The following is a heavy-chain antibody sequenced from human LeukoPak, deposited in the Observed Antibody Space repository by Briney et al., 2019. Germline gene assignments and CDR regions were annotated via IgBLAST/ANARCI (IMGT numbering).Heavy chain of an antibody. CDR1: GFTFTSYA. CDR3: AKTIAPGLFRYNYYMDV. D-gene: IGHD6-13*01. CDR2: VSGSGGHT. J-gene: IGHJ6*03. V-gene: IGHV3-23*01. Sequence: GGSLRLSCAASGFTFTSYAMTWVRQAPGKGLEWVSGVSGSGGHTYYADSVKGRFTISRDNSKNTLYLQMNSLRAEDTAVYYCAKTIAPGLFRYNYYMDVWGKGTTVTVSS.